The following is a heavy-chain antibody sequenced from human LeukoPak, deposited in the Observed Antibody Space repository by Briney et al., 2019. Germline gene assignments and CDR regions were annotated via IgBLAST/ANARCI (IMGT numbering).Heavy chain of an antibody. CDR2: IYYSGST. J-gene: IGHJ4*02. CDR1: GGSISSSSDY. V-gene: IGHV4-39*01. Sequence: PSETLSLTCTVSGGSISSSSDYWGWIRQPPGKGLGWIGSIYYSGSTYYNPSLKSRVTISVDTSKNQSSLKLSSVTAADTAVYYCARYARSTRYFDYWGQGTLVTVSS. D-gene: IGHD2-2*01. CDR3: ARYARSTRYFDY.